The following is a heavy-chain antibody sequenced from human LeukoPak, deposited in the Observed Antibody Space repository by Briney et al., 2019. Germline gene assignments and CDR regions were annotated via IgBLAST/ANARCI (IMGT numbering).Heavy chain of an antibody. CDR1: GGTFSSYA. V-gene: IGHV1-8*03. D-gene: IGHD2-15*01. J-gene: IGHJ3*02. CDR3: ARQGDIVVVVAAWSRDAFDI. CDR2: MNPNSGNT. Sequence: ASVKVSCKASGGTFSSYAFSWVRQAPGQGLEWMGWMNPNSGNTGYAQKFQGRVTITRNTSISTAYMELSSLRSEDTAVYYCARQGDIVVVVAAWSRDAFDIWGQGTMVTVSS.